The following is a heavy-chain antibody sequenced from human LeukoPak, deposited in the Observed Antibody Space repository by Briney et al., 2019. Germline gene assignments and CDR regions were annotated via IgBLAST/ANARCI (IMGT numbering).Heavy chain of an antibody. V-gene: IGHV1-2*02. CDR2: MHAGNGNT. CDR3: AREGSYCVGGDCYSFDF. CDR1: GYRFISHY. J-gene: IGHJ4*02. Sequence: ASVNVSCKASGYRFISHYLHWVRQAPGQGPEWLGWMHAGNGNTRYPEKFDGRVTMTRDTSTNTAYMALSSLRSDDTAVYYCAREGSYCVGGDCYSFDFWGQGTLVPVAS. D-gene: IGHD2-21*02.